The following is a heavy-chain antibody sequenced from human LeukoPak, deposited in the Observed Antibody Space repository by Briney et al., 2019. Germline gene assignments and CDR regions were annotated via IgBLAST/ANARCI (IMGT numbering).Heavy chain of an antibody. J-gene: IGHJ6*02. CDR2: ISYDGSNK. Sequence: PGGSLRLSCAASGFTFSSYAMHWVRQAPGKGLEWVAVISYDGSNKYYADSVKGRFTISRDNSKNTLYLQMNSLRAEDTAVYYCARENCGGDCYPLYYYYGMDVWGQGTTVTVSS. D-gene: IGHD2-21*02. V-gene: IGHV3-30-3*01. CDR3: ARENCGGDCYPLYYYYGMDV. CDR1: GFTFSSYA.